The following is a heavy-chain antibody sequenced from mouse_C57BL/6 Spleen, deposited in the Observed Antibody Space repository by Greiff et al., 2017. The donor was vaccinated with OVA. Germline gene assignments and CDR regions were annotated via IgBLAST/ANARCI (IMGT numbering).Heavy chain of an antibody. CDR3: ARFRTEGAEFAY. J-gene: IGHJ3*01. Sequence: QVQLQQPGAELVMPGASVKLSCKASGYTFTSYWMHWVKQRPGQGLEWIGEIDPSDSYTNYNQKFTGKSTLTVDKSSRTAYMQLSILTSEDSAVYYCARFRTEGAEFAYWGQGTLVTVSA. V-gene: IGHV1-69*01. CDR1: GYTFTSYW. CDR2: IDPSDSYT. D-gene: IGHD6-1*01.